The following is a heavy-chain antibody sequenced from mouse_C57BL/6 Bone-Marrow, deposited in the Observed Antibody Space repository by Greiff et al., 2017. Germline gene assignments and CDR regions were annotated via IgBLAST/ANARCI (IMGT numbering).Heavy chain of an antibody. Sequence: EVQLLESVAELVRPGASVKLSCTASGFNIKNTYLHWVKQRPEQGLEWIGRIDPANGNTKYAPKFQGKATITADTSSNTAYLLLIRLTSEDSAIYYCSRLGMVTTPAYWGQGTLVTVSA. J-gene: IGHJ3*01. CDR1: GFNIKNTY. CDR2: IDPANGNT. V-gene: IGHV14-3*01. CDR3: SRLGMVTTPAY. D-gene: IGHD2-3*01.